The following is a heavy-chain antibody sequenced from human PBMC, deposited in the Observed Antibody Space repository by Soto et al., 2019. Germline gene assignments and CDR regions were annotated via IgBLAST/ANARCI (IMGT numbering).Heavy chain of an antibody. J-gene: IGHJ4*02. D-gene: IGHD2-15*01. Sequence: GGSLRLSCTASGFTFINYAMSWVLQAPWKGLEWVSTFSSGGGGTYYADSVKGRFTISRDNSKNTLSLQMNSLRAEDTAVYYCTKANRYCSGANCFTFDYWGLGTLVTVSS. CDR3: TKANRYCSGANCFTFDY. CDR1: GFTFINYA. CDR2: FSSGGGGT. V-gene: IGHV3-23*01.